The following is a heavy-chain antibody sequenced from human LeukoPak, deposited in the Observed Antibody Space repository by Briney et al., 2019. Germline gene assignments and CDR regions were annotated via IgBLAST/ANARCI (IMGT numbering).Heavy chain of an antibody. CDR2: IHPNSGDT. D-gene: IGHD3-10*01. Sequence: ASVKVSCKASGYTFTGYYMHWVRQAPGQGLEWMGWIHPNSGDTNYAQKFQGRVTMTRDTSISTAYMELSRLRSDDTAVYYCARVRKAGAPVLYYYYYYMDVWGKGTTVTISS. CDR3: ARVRKAGAPVLYYYYYYMDV. J-gene: IGHJ6*03. V-gene: IGHV1-2*02. CDR1: GYTFTGYY.